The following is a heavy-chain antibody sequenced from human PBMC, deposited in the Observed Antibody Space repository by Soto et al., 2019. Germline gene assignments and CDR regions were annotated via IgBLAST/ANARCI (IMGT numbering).Heavy chain of an antibody. J-gene: IGHJ4*02. CDR2: IVVGSGNT. CDR1: GFSLSSPA. D-gene: IGHD3-9*01. Sequence: SVKVSCKAPGFSLSSPAVQWVRQARGQRLEWIGWIVVGSGNTNYAQKFQERVTITRDMSTSTAYMELSSLRSEDTAVYYCAADTDYNRVCWGQGTLVTVS. CDR3: AADTDYNRVC. V-gene: IGHV1-58*01.